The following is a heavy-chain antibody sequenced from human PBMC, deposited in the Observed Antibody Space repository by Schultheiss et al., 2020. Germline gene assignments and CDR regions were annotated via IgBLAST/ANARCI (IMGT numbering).Heavy chain of an antibody. CDR2: IRSKANSYAT. V-gene: IGHV3-73*01. CDR3: AKDRGSGGIDY. J-gene: IGHJ4*02. Sequence: GGSLRLSCAASGFTFSGSAMHWVRQASGKGLEWVGRIRSKANSYATAYAASVKGRFTISRDDSKNTAYLQMNSLKTEDTAVYYCAKDRGSGGIDYWGQGTLGTVSS. D-gene: IGHD2-15*01. CDR1: GFTFSGSA.